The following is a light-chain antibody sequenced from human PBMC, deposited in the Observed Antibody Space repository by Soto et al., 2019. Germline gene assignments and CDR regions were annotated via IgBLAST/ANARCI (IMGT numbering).Light chain of an antibody. CDR3: QQYGSSLFT. CDR1: QTVSSSY. CDR2: GAS. V-gene: IGKV3-20*01. Sequence: EIVLTQSPGTLSLSPGERATLSCRASQTVSSSYLAWYQQQPGQAPRLLIYGASSRPTGVPDRFSGSGSGTEYTLTLSRLEPEDFAVYYCQQYGSSLFTFGGGTKVEIK. J-gene: IGKJ4*01.